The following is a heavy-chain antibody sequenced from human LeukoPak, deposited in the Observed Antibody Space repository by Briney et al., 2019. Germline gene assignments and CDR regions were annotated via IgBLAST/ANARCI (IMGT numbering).Heavy chain of an antibody. CDR1: GYTFTSYG. CDR3: ARDEIQLNPRAMVTGYYYYYYMDV. CDR2: ISAYNGNR. D-gene: IGHD5-18*01. J-gene: IGHJ6*03. Sequence: GASVKVSCKASGYTFTSYGISWVRQAPGQGLGWMGWISAYNGNRNYAQKLQGRVTMTTDTSTSTAYMELSSLRSEDTAVYYCARDEIQLNPRAMVTGYYYYYYMDVWGKGTTVTVSS. V-gene: IGHV1-18*01.